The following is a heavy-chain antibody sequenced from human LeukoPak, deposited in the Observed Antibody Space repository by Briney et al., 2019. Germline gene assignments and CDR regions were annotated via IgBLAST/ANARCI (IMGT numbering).Heavy chain of an antibody. CDR1: GFTFDDFA. D-gene: IGHD7-27*01. CDR3: AKGNKLGSYYFDY. CDR2: ISWNSGSI. Sequence: GRSRRPSCAASGFTFDDFAMHWVRQAPGKGLEWVSGISWNSGSIGYADSVKGRFTISRDNAKNSLYLQMNSLRAEDTALYYCAKGNKLGSYYFDYWGQGTLVTVSS. J-gene: IGHJ4*02. V-gene: IGHV3-9*01.